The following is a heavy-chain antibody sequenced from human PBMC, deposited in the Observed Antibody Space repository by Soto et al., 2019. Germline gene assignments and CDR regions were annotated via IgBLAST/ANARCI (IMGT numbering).Heavy chain of an antibody. CDR2: IRSKANDYAT. V-gene: IGHV3-73*02. CDR3: TGGYCTGGTCYPEYFQH. J-gene: IGHJ1*01. D-gene: IGHD2-15*01. CDR1: GFTFSGST. Sequence: EVQLVQSGGGLVQPGGSLKLSCAASGFTFSGSTVHWVRQASGEGLQWVGRIRSKANDYATTYIASVKGRFTISRDDSRNTAYLQMSDLKTEDTAVYYCTGGYCTGGTCYPEYFQHWGQGGLVTVFS.